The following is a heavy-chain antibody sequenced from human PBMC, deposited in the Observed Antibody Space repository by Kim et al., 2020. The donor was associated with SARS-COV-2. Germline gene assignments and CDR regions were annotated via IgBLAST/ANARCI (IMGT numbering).Heavy chain of an antibody. D-gene: IGHD1-26*01. CDR3: ARDRPATRFSGSYYYYYGMDV. J-gene: IGHJ6*02. V-gene: IGHV4-31*03. CDR1: GVSISSGAYY. Sequence: SETLSLTCTVSGVSISSGAYYWSWIRQHPGKGLEWIGYIYYSGSTYYNPSLKSRVTISVDTSKNQFSLKLSSVTAADTAVYYCARDRPATRFSGSYYYYYGMDVWGQGTTVTVSS. CDR2: IYYSGST.